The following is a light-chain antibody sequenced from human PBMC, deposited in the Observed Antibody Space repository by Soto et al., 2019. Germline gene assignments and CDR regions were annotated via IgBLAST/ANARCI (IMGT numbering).Light chain of an antibody. CDR3: AAWYESPNVPV. CDR2: SNN. Sequence: QPVLTQPPSASGTPGQRVTISCSGSNSNIGRNTVNWYQQLPGAAPNLLIYSNNQRPSGVPDRFSGSKSGTSASLAISGLQSEDEADYYCAAWYESPNVPVFGGGTKLTVL. V-gene: IGLV1-44*01. J-gene: IGLJ3*02. CDR1: NSNIGRNT.